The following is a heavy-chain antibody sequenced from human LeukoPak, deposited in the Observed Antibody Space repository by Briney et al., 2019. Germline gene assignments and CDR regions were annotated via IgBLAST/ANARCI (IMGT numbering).Heavy chain of an antibody. CDR3: AGTIAVHYGMDV. D-gene: IGHD6-19*01. Sequence: GRSLRLSCAASGFTFSSYGMHWVRQAPGKGLEWVAVISYDGSNKYYADSVKGRFTISRDNSKNTLYLQMNSLRAEDTAVYYCAGTIAVHYGMDVWGQGTTVTVSS. V-gene: IGHV3-30*03. CDR1: GFTFSSYG. CDR2: ISYDGSNK. J-gene: IGHJ6*02.